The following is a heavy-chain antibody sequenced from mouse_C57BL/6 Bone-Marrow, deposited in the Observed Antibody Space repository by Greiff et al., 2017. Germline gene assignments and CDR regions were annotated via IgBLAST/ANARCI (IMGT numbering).Heavy chain of an antibody. D-gene: IGHD1-1*01. Sequence: VQLQQSGAELVRPGASVKLSCTASGFNIKDDYMHWVKQRPEQGLEWIGWIDPENGDTEYASKVQGKATITEDTSSNTAYLQLSSLTSEDTAVYYCMGELRESAMDYWGQGTSVTVSS. CDR3: MGELRESAMDY. V-gene: IGHV14-4*01. J-gene: IGHJ4*01. CDR2: IDPENGDT. CDR1: GFNIKDDY.